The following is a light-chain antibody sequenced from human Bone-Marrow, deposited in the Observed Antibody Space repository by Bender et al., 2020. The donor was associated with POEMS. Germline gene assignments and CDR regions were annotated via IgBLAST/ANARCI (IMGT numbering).Light chain of an antibody. CDR3: ASFTSSSTLEV. Sequence: QSALTQPRSVSGSPGQSVTISCTGTSSDVGGYNYVSWYQQHPGKAPKLMIYDVSKRPSGVPDRFSGSKSGNTASLTISGLRAEDEAEYYCASFTSSSTLEVFGGGTKLTVL. J-gene: IGLJ2*01. CDR1: SSDVGGYNY. V-gene: IGLV2-11*01. CDR2: DVS.